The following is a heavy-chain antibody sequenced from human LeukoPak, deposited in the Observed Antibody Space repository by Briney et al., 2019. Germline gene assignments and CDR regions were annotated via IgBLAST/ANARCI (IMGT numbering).Heavy chain of an antibody. CDR1: GYTFSTYG. CDR2: ISGNNDNT. D-gene: IGHD3-22*01. J-gene: IGHJ4*02. CDR3: VRNHYDSSGYPH. Sequence: GASVTVSFTASGYTFSTYGIGWVRQAPGQGLEWMGWISGNNDNTNYAQKFQGRVTLTADTSTSTAYMDLRSLTSDDTAVYYCVRNHYDSSGYPHWGQGTLVTVSS. V-gene: IGHV1-18*01.